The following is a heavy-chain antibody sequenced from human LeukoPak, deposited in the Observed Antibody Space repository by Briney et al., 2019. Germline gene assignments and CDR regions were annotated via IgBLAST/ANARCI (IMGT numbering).Heavy chain of an antibody. CDR3: ALVTTSKTAPFDY. J-gene: IGHJ4*02. CDR1: GGTFSSYT. D-gene: IGHD4-17*01. V-gene: IGHV1-69*02. Sequence: ASVKVSCKASGGTFSSYTISWVRQAPRQGLEWMGRIIPILGIADYAQKFQGRVTITADKSTSTAYMELSSLRSEDTAVYYCALVTTSKTAPFDYWGQGTLVTVSS. CDR2: IIPILGIA.